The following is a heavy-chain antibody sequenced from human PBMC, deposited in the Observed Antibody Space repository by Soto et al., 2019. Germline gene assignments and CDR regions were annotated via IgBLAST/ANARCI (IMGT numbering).Heavy chain of an antibody. J-gene: IGHJ6*02. CDR2: ISGRGGST. CDR1: GFTFSSYA. D-gene: IGHD6-19*01. Sequence: EVQLLESGGGLVQPGGSLRLSCAASGFTFSSYAMSWVRQAPGKGLEWVSAISGRGGSTYYADSVKGRFTISRDNSKKTLYRQRNSLRAEDTAVYYCAKGRRGGAGNMDVWGQGTTVTVSS. CDR3: AKGRRGGAGNMDV. V-gene: IGHV3-23*01.